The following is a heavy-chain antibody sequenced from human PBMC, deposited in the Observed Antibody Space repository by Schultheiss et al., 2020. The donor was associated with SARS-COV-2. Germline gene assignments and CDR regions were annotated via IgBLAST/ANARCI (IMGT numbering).Heavy chain of an antibody. CDR2: ISYDGSNK. D-gene: IGHD1-26*01. CDR3: AKFGVGATFTDAFDI. Sequence: GESLKISCAASGFTFSSYGMHWVRQAPGKGLEWVAVISYDGSNKYYADSVKGRFTISRDNSKNTLYLQMNSLRAEDTAVYYCAKFGVGATFTDAFDIWGQGTMVTVSS. V-gene: IGHV3-30*18. J-gene: IGHJ3*02. CDR1: GFTFSSYG.